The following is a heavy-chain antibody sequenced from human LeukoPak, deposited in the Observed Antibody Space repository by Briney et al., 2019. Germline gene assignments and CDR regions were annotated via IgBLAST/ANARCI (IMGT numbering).Heavy chain of an antibody. CDR2: ISAYNGNT. CDR1: GYTFTSYG. J-gene: IGHJ4*02. D-gene: IGHD3-3*01. CDR3: ARVDITIFGVVIGY. Sequence: SSVKVSCKASGYTFTSYGIGWVRQAPGQGLEWMGWISAYNGNTNYAQKLQGRVTMTTDTSTSTAYMELRSLRSDDTAVYYCARVDITIFGVVIGYWGQGTLVTVSS. V-gene: IGHV1-18*01.